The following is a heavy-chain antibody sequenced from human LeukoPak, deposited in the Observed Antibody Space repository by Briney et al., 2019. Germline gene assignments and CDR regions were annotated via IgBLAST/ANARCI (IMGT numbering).Heavy chain of an antibody. J-gene: IGHJ4*02. CDR1: GFTFSSYW. V-gene: IGHV3-74*01. CDR3: ARGAQYSGSYSPFDY. D-gene: IGHD1-26*01. Sequence: GGSLRLSCAASGFTFSSYWMHWVRQAPGKGLAWVSRINGDGSSTSYADSVKGRFTISRDNAKNTLYLQMSSLRAEDTAVYYCARGAQYSGSYSPFDYWGQGTLVNVSS. CDR2: INGDGSST.